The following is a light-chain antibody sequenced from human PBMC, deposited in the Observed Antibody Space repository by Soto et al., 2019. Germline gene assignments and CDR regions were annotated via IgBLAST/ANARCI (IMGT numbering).Light chain of an antibody. V-gene: IGKV3-15*01. CDR2: GAS. Sequence: EIVMTQSPGTLSVSPGERVTVRCRASQGVGSNLVWYQQKPGQAPRLLIYGASTRASGIRGRFSGSGSGTEFTFTISKLQSEDFGDYYCQQYDAWPLTFGGGTKVEIK. J-gene: IGKJ4*01. CDR1: QGVGSN. CDR3: QQYDAWPLT.